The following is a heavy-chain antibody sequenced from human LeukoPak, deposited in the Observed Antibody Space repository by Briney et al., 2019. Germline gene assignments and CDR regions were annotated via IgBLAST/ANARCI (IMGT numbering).Heavy chain of an antibody. CDR3: ARDLTPESSLANYGLDV. D-gene: IGHD1-14*01. CDR2: TTGSGGST. Sequence: GGSLRLSCVTSGFTFSMYEVNWVRQAPGKGLEWLSYTTGSGGSTHYTDSVKGRFTVSRDNAKDSLYLQMNSLRVEDTAVYYCARDLTPESSLANYGLDVWGQGTTVIVSS. V-gene: IGHV3-48*03. J-gene: IGHJ6*02. CDR1: GFTFSMYE.